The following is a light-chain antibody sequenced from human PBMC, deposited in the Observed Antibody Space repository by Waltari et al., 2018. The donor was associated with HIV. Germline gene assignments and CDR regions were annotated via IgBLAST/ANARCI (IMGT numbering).Light chain of an antibody. CDR1: QGISNW. V-gene: IGKV1-12*01. CDR3: QQAHSFPLT. CDR2: AAS. J-gene: IGKJ4*01. Sequence: DIQMTQSPSSVSASIGDRVTISWRASQGISNWLAWYQQKPGKAPNLLISAASSWQSGVPSRFSGSGSGTDFTLTISSLQPEDFAIYYCQQAHSFPLTFGGGTKVEIK.